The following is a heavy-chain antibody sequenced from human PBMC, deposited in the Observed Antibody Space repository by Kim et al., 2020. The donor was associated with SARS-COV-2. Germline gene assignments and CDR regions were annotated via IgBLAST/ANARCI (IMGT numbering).Heavy chain of an antibody. CDR3: ARGSGWYGTYFDY. J-gene: IGHJ4*02. V-gene: IGHV4-34*01. D-gene: IGHD6-19*01. Sequence: YTPAHKRRVTKSVDPSKNQFSLKLSSVTAADTAVYYCARGSGWYGTYFDYWGQGTLVTVSS.